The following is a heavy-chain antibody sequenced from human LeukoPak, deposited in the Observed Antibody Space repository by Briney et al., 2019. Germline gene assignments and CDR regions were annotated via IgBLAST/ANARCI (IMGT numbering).Heavy chain of an antibody. CDR2: IYYSGST. V-gene: IGHV4-31*03. CDR3: ARSTYYYDSSGYSFDY. D-gene: IGHD3-22*01. CDR1: GGSISSGGYY. J-gene: IGHJ4*02. Sequence: SQTLSLTCTVSGGSISSGGYYWSWIRQHPGKGLEWIGYIYYSGSTYYNPSLKSRVTISVDTSKNQFSLKLSSVTAADAAVYYCARSTYYYDSSGYSFDYWGQGTLVTVSS.